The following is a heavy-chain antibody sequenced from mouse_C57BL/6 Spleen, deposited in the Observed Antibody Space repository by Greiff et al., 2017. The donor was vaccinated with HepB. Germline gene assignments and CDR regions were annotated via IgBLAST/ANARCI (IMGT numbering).Heavy chain of an antibody. Sequence: VQLQQPGAELVKPGASVKLSCKASGYTFTSYWMHWVKQRPGQGLEWIGMIHPNSGSTNYNEKFKSKATLTVDKSSSTAYMQLSSLTSEDSAVYYCARHYGYDDYAMDYWGQGTSVTVSS. CDR2: IHPNSGST. V-gene: IGHV1-64*01. CDR1: GYTFTSYW. J-gene: IGHJ4*01. CDR3: ARHYGYDDYAMDY. D-gene: IGHD2-2*01.